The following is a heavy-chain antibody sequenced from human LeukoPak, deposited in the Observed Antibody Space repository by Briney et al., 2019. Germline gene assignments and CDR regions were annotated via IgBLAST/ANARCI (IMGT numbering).Heavy chain of an antibody. V-gene: IGHV4-30-4*08. CDR3: VKGSGREGYTTET. CDR2: IYYSGST. Sequence: SETLSLTCTVSGGSISSGDYYWSWIRQPPGKGLEWIGYIYYSGSTYYNPSLKSRVTISVDTSKNQFSLKLSSVTAADTAVYYCVKGSGREGYTTETRGQGTLVTVSS. J-gene: IGHJ4*02. D-gene: IGHD1-26*01. CDR1: GGSISSGDYY.